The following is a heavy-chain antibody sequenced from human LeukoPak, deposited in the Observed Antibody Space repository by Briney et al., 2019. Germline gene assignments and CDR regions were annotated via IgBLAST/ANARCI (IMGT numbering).Heavy chain of an antibody. CDR3: ARRNPHSGAWHPSVFDI. CDR2: IYSGGTT. D-gene: IGHD6-19*01. J-gene: IGHJ3*02. CDR1: GFTVSSNY. Sequence: PGGSLRLSCAASGFTVSSNYMNWVRQAPGKGLEWVSIIYSGGTTYYADPVKGRFTISRDNSKNTLYLQMDSLRAEDTAVYYCARRNPHSGAWHPSVFDIWGQGTLVTVSS. V-gene: IGHV3-66*01.